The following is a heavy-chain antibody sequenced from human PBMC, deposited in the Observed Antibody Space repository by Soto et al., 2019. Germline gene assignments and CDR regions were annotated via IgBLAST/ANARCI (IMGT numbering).Heavy chain of an antibody. Sequence: QVQLVESGGGVVQPGRSLRLSCAASGFTFSSYGMHWVRQAPGKGLEWVAVISYDGSNKYYADSVKGRFTISRDNSKNTLYLQMNSLRAEDTAVYYCAKDPRANHVLRYFDWFENTWYYVPNYFDYWGQGTLVTVSS. V-gene: IGHV3-30*18. CDR1: GFTFSSYG. D-gene: IGHD3-9*01. CDR3: AKDPRANHVLRYFDWFENTWYYVPNYFDY. J-gene: IGHJ4*02. CDR2: ISYDGSNK.